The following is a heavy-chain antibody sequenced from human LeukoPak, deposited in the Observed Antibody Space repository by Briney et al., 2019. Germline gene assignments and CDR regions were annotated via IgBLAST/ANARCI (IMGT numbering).Heavy chain of an antibody. CDR1: GFTFSSYW. CDR2: INSDGSST. D-gene: IGHD6-19*01. V-gene: IGHV3-74*01. Sequence: GGSLRLSCAASGFTFSSYWMHWVRQAPGKGLVWVSRINSDGSSTSYADSVKGRFTISRDNAKNTLYLQMSSLRAEDTAVYYCAREYSSGWPGGFDYWGQGTLVTVSS. CDR3: AREYSSGWPGGFDY. J-gene: IGHJ4*02.